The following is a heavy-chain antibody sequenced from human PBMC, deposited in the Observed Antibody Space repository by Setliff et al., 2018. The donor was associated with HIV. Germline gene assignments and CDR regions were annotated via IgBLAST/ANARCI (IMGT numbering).Heavy chain of an antibody. Sequence: KPSETLSLTCTVSGGSISTSNWWGWIRQTPGKGLEWIGYIYTSGSVNYNPSLNSRVTMSVDTSKNQFSLKVNSVTAADTAVYYCARSPRIGVAGEFEYWGQGTLVTVSS. J-gene: IGHJ4*02. V-gene: IGHV4-4*09. CDR1: GGSISTSNW. CDR2: IYTSGSV. D-gene: IGHD6-19*01. CDR3: ARSPRIGVAGEFEY.